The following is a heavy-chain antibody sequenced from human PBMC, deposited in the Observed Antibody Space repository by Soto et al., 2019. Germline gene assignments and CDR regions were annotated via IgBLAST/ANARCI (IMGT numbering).Heavy chain of an antibody. CDR2: INPNSGGT. J-gene: IGHJ4*02. Sequence: ASVKVSCKASGYTFTGYYMHWVRQAPGQGLEWMGWINPNSGGTNYAQKFQGRVTMTRDTSISTAYMELSRLRSDDTAVYYCASLSGYDYFMGEHDYRSQGTLVTVSS. D-gene: IGHD5-12*01. CDR3: ASLSGYDYFMGEHDY. V-gene: IGHV1-2*02. CDR1: GYTFTGYY.